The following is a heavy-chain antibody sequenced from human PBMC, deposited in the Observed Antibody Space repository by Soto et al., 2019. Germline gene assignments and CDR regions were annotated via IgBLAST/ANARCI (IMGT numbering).Heavy chain of an antibody. CDR2: INAYNGDT. V-gene: IGHV1-18*01. CDR3: ASANYGDSDS. D-gene: IGHD4-17*01. J-gene: IGHJ4*02. Sequence: QVELVQSGAEVKKPGASVKVSCKASGYTFPSSTISWLRQAPGQGLEWMGWINAYNGDTKYAHRLQGRVTMTTDTSTNTAYLELASLTSDDTAIYYCASANYGDSDSWGQGTLVTVSS. CDR1: GYTFPSST.